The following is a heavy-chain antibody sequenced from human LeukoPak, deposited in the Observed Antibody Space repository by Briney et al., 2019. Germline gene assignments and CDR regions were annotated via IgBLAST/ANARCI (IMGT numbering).Heavy chain of an antibody. Sequence: PSETLSLTCTVSGGSISTYYWSWIRQPPGKGLECIGYIDSTGSTNYKPSLKSRVTISVDTSKNQFSLRMRSVTAADTAVYYCARVAYYDSSGYYVDYWGQVTLVTVAS. J-gene: IGHJ4*02. D-gene: IGHD3-22*01. V-gene: IGHV4-59*01. CDR1: GGSISTYY. CDR3: ARVAYYDSSGYYVDY. CDR2: IDSTGST.